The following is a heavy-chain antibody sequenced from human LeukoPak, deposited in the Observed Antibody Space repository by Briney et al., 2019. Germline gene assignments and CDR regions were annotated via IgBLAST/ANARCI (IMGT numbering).Heavy chain of an antibody. Sequence: PSETLSLTCTVSGGPISSYYWSWIRQPPGKGLEWIGYIYYRGSTNYNPSLKSRVTISVDTSKNQFSLKLSSVTAADTAVYYCARGLLDGYTHPAAFDIWGQGTMVTVSS. CDR3: ARGLLDGYTHPAAFDI. J-gene: IGHJ3*02. CDR2: IYYRGST. D-gene: IGHD5-24*01. CDR1: GGPISSYY. V-gene: IGHV4-59*01.